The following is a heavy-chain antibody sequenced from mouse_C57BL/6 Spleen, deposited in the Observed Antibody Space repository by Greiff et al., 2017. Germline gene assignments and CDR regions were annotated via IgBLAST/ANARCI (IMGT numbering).Heavy chain of an antibody. D-gene: IGHD1-1*01. CDR1: GYAFSSSW. CDR3: ARKVLRSEFFDY. Sequence: VQGVESGPELVKPGASVKISCKASGYAFSSSWMNWVKQRPGKGLEWIGRIYPGDGDTNYNGKFKGKATLTADKSSSTAYMQLSSLTSEDSAVYCCARKVLRSEFFDYWGQGTTLTVSS. V-gene: IGHV1-82*01. CDR2: IYPGDGDT. J-gene: IGHJ2*01.